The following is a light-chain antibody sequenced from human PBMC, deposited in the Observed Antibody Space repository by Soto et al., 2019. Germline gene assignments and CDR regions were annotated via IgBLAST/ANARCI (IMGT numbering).Light chain of an antibody. CDR3: MQALQTPTYT. V-gene: IGKV2-28*01. CDR2: WVS. Sequence: DIVMTQSPLSLPVTPGEPASISCRSSQSLLHSNGYNYLDWYLQKPWQSPQLLIYWVSTQASGVPDRFSGSGSGTDFTLKISRVEVEDVGVYYCMQALQTPTYTFGQGTKLEIK. CDR1: QSLLHSNGYNY. J-gene: IGKJ2*01.